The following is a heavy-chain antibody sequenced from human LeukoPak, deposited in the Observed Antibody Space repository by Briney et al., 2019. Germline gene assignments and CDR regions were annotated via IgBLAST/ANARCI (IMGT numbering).Heavy chain of an antibody. CDR2: IYYSGST. CDR1: GGSISSYY. J-gene: IGHJ6*02. Sequence: SETLSLTCTVSGGSISSYYWSWIRQPPGKGLEWIGYIYYSGSTNYNPSLKSRVTISVDTPKNQFSLKLSSVTAADTAVYYCARDRYYYYGMDVWGQGTTVTVSS. CDR3: ARDRYYYYGMDV. V-gene: IGHV4-59*01.